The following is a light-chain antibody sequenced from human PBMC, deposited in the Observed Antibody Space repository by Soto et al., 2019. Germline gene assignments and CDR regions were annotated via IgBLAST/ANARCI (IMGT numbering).Light chain of an antibody. CDR3: LQYYGYPPWT. V-gene: IGKV1-8*01. CDR1: QGISSY. CDR2: AAS. J-gene: IGKJ1*01. Sequence: AIRMTQSPSSFSASTGDRVTITCRASQGISSYLAWYQQKPGKAPKLLIYAASTLQGGVPSRFSGSGSGTDFTLTISCLQSEDFATYYCLQYYGYPPWTFGQGTKVEIK.